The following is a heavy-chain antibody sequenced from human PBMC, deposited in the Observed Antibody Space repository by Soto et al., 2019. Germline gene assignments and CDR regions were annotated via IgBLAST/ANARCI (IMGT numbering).Heavy chain of an antibody. CDR3: AKEGWGY. D-gene: IGHD1-26*01. CDR2: ISYDGSNK. Sequence: GSLRLSCAASGFTFSSYGMHWVRQAPGKGLEWVAVISYDGSNKYYADSVKGRFTISRDNSKNTLYLQMNSLRAEETAVYYCAKEGWGYWGQGTLVTVSS. V-gene: IGHV3-30*18. CDR1: GFTFSSYG. J-gene: IGHJ4*02.